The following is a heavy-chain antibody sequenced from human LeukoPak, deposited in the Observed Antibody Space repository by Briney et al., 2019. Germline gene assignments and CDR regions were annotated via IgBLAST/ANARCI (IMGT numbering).Heavy chain of an antibody. CDR1: GFTSSTYA. CDR3: AKDPVMIVVARIDY. D-gene: IGHD3-22*01. J-gene: IGHJ4*02. CDR2: ISGSGGST. V-gene: IGHV3-23*01. Sequence: RGSLRLSCAASGFTSSTYAMTRVRQAPGKGLEWVSGISGSGGSTYYADSVKGRFTISRDNSKNTLYLQMNSLRAEDTAVYYCAKDPVMIVVARIDYWGQGTLVTVSS.